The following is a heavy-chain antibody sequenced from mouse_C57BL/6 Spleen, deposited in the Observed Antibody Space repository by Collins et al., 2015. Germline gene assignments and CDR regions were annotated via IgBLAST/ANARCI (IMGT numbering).Heavy chain of an antibody. Sequence: EVQLVESGGDLVKPGGSLKLSCAASGFTFSSYGMSWVRQTPDKRLEWVATISSGGSYTYYPDSVKGRFTISRDNAKNTLYLQMSSQKSEDTAMYYCARRGYGSSYYYAMDYWGQGTSVTVSS. CDR3: ARRGYGSSYYYAMDY. D-gene: IGHD1-1*01. V-gene: IGHV5-6*01. CDR1: GFTFSSYG. CDR2: ISSGGSYT. J-gene: IGHJ4*01.